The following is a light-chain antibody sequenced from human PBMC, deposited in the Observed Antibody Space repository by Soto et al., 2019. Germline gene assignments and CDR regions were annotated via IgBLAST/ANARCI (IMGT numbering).Light chain of an antibody. CDR3: CSFTSGNTYV. V-gene: IGLV2-18*02. CDR1: SSDVGSNNL. CDR2: EVT. Sequence: LTQPPSVSGSPGQSVTISCTGTSSDVGSNNLVSWYQQPPGTVPKVMIYEVTNRPSGVPDRFSGSKSGNTASLTISGLQTEDEADYYCCSFTSGNTYVFGTGTKVPVL. J-gene: IGLJ1*01.